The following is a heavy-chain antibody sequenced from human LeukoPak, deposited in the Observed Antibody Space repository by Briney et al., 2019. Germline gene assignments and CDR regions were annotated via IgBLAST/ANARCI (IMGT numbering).Heavy chain of an antibody. D-gene: IGHD6-13*01. CDR2: ISGSGGST. J-gene: IGHJ5*02. CDR1: GFTFSSYA. Sequence: GGSLRLSCAASGFTFSSYAMSWVRQAPGKGLEWVSAISGSGGSTYYADSVKGRFTISRDNSKNTLYPQMNSLRAEDTAVYYCAKVGYSSSWYGDWFDPWGQGTLVTVSS. V-gene: IGHV3-23*01. CDR3: AKVGYSSSWYGDWFDP.